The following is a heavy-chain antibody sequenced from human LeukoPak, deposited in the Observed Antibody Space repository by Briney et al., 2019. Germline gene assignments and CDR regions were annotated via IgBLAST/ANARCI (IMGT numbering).Heavy chain of an antibody. CDR3: ATAGRWLQFEY. CDR1: GYTFTSYD. CDR2: MNPNSGNT. J-gene: IGHJ4*02. Sequence: ASVKVSFKASGYTFTSYDINWVRQATGQGIEWMGWMNPNSGNTGYAQKFQGRVTMNRNTSISTAYMELSSLRSEDTAVYYCATAGRWLQFEYWGQGTLVTVSS. V-gene: IGHV1-8*01. D-gene: IGHD5-24*01.